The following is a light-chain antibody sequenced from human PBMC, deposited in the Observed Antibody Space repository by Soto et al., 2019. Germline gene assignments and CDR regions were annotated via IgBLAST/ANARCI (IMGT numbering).Light chain of an antibody. CDR2: GAS. CDR1: QSVSSSY. CDR3: QQFDTSPPST. J-gene: IGKJ5*01. V-gene: IGKV3-20*01. Sequence: EIVLTQSPGTLSLSPGERATLSCRASQSVSSSYLAWYQQKPGQAPRLLIYGASSRATGIPDRFSGSGSGTHFTLTISRLEPGDFAVYYCQQFDTSPPSTFVQGTRLEIK.